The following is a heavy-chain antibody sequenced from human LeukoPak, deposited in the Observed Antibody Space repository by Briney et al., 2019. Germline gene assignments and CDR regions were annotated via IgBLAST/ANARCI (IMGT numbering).Heavy chain of an antibody. Sequence: ASVKVSCKASGYSFTSYGISWVRQAPGQGLEWMGWISGYNSNGDFAQKLQDRVTMTTDTSTSTAYMELRSLRSDDTAVYYCARDDYGGNPPHAFDIWGQGTMVTVSS. V-gene: IGHV1-18*01. CDR3: ARDDYGGNPPHAFDI. D-gene: IGHD4-23*01. CDR1: GYSFTSYG. CDR2: ISGYNSNG. J-gene: IGHJ3*02.